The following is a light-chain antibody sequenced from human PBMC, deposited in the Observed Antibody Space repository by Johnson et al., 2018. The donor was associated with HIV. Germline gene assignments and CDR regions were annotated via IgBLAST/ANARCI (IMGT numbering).Light chain of an antibody. Sequence: QSVLTQPPSVSAAPGQKVTISCSGSSSNIGNNYVSWYQQLPGTAPKLLIYDNNKRPSGIPDRFSGSKSSTSATLGITGLPTGDEADYYCGTWDTSLSGGVFGTGTKVTVL. CDR2: DNN. CDR3: GTWDTSLSGGV. CDR1: SSNIGNNY. V-gene: IGLV1-51*01. J-gene: IGLJ1*01.